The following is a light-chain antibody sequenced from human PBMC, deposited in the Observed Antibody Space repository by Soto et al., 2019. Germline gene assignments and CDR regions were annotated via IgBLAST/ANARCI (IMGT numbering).Light chain of an antibody. CDR2: DIF. CDR1: QSVHSD. Sequence: EIVMTQSPATLSVSPGERATLSCSASQSVHSDIALYQHKPGQAPRLVIYDIFTRATGVPTRFSGSGSGTDFTLTISSLEPEDFAVYCCQQRSNWPLTCGGGTKMDIK. J-gene: IGKJ4*01. CDR3: QQRSNWPLT. V-gene: IGKV3-11*01.